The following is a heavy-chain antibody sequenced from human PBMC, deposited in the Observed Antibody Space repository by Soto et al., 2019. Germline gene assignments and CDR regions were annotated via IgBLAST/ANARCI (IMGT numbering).Heavy chain of an antibody. CDR3: AKGGGYTYGTTDAFDF. CDR1: GFTFRTYG. V-gene: IGHV3-30*18. D-gene: IGHD5-12*01. CDR2: ISDDGKNK. Sequence: GGSLRLSCAASGFTFRTYGMHWVRQAPGKGLEWVAVISDDGKNKYNIGSVEGRFTISRDNSKNMLFLQMNCLRTEDTAVYYCAKGGGYTYGTTDAFDFVGPGTMVTVSS. J-gene: IGHJ3*01.